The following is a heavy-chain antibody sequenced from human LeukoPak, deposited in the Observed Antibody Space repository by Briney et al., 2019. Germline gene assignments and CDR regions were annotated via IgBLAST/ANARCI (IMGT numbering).Heavy chain of an antibody. J-gene: IGHJ6*02. Sequence: GESLKISCKGSGYSFTSYWIGWVRQMPGKGLEWMGIIYPGDSDTTYSPSFQGQVTISADKSISTAYLQWSSPKASDTAMYYCARAIIPNYYYYGMDVWGQGTTVTVSS. CDR1: GYSFTSYW. V-gene: IGHV5-51*01. D-gene: IGHD5-12*01. CDR3: ARAIIPNYYYYGMDV. CDR2: IYPGDSDT.